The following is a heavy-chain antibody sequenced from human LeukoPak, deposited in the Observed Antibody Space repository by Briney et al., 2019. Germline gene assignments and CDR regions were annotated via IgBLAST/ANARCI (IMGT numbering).Heavy chain of an antibody. D-gene: IGHD3-3*02. CDR1: GGSISSGDYS. CDR3: ARGRRTFSGSGMDV. V-gene: IGHV4-30-2*01. J-gene: IGHJ6*02. Sequence: SQTLSLTCAVSGGSISSGDYSWSWIRQPPGKGLEWIGYIYHSGSTDYNPSLKSRVTISVDRSKNQFSLKLSSVTAADTAVYYCARGRRTFSGSGMDVWGQGTTVTVSS. CDR2: IYHSGST.